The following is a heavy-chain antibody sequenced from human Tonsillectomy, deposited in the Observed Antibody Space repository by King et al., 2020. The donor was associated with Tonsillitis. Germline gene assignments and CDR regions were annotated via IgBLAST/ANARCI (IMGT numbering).Heavy chain of an antibody. J-gene: IGHJ4*02. Sequence: VQLQESGPGLVKPSETLSLTCTVSGGSISSYYWSWIRQPPGKGLEWIGYIYYSGSTNYNPSLKSRVTISVDTSKNQFSLKLSPVTAADTAVYYCARTSYDSSGYYPDYWGQGTLVTVSS. CDR2: IYYSGST. CDR1: GGSISSYY. V-gene: IGHV4-59*08. CDR3: ARTSYDSSGYYPDY. D-gene: IGHD3-22*01.